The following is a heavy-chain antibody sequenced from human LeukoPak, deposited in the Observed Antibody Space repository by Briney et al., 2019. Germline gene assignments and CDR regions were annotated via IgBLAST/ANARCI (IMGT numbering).Heavy chain of an antibody. J-gene: IGHJ4*02. V-gene: IGHV3-64*02. CDR2: ISSNGVST. CDR1: GFTFSSYA. CDR3: ARAYSYGIFYFDY. D-gene: IGHD5-18*01. Sequence: GGPLRLSCAASGFTFSSYAMHWVRQAPGKGLEYVSAISSNGVSTYYADSVKGRFTISRDNAKNSLYLQMNSLRAEDTAVYYCARAYSYGIFYFDYWGQGTLVTVSS.